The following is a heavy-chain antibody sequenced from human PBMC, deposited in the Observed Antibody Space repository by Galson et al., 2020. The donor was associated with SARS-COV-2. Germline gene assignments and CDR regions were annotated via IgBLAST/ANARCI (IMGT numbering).Heavy chain of an antibody. CDR2: ITSGSSYT. CDR3: ARGWVPPFSSGWYLHYFDS. J-gene: IGHJ4*02. CDR1: GFTFSDYY. Sequence: GESLKISCAASGFTFSDYYMTWIRQAPGKGLEWISYITSGSSYTSYADSVKGRFTISRDNAKNSLYLQMNSLRAEDTAVYYCARGWVPPFSSGWYLHYFDSWGQGTLVTVSS. D-gene: IGHD6-19*01. V-gene: IGHV3-11*05.